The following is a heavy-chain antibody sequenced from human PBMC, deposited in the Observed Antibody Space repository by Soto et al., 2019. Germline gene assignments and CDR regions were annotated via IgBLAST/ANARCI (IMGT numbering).Heavy chain of an antibody. CDR2: INGGDGNT. CDR3: ARREWNDAFDI. J-gene: IGHJ3*02. D-gene: IGHD1-1*01. CDR1: GYTFTSYA. V-gene: IGHV1-3*01. Sequence: ASVKVSCKASGYTFTSYAMHWVRQAPGQRLQWMGWINGGDGNTEYSQNFQGRVTITRDTSASTAYMELGSLRSEDTAVYYCARREWNDAFDIWGQGTMVTVSS.